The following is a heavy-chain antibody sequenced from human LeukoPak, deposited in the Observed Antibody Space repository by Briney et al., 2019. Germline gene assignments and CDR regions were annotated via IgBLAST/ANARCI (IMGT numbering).Heavy chain of an antibody. D-gene: IGHD4-17*01. J-gene: IGHJ4*02. CDR1: GFTFSSYA. CDR2: ISGPGGAP. Sequence: GGPLRLSCAASGFTFSSYAMTWVRQAPGKGLEWVSAISGPGGAPFYADSVKGRFTISRDNSNNMLYLQMNSLRADDTALYYCAINPGDYDDFDYWGQGTLVTVSS. V-gene: IGHV3-23*01. CDR3: AINPGDYDDFDY.